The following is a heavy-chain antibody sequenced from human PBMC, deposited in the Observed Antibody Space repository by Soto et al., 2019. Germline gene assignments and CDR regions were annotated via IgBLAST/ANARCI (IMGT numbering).Heavy chain of an antibody. CDR2: ISSYGGNI. V-gene: IGHV3-64*01. CDR3: ARDVGSGNYYKGVYYYYYMDV. J-gene: IGHJ6*03. CDR1: GCTIGAYG. D-gene: IGHD3-10*01. Sequence: EVQVVESGGGLVQPGDSLRLSCAASGCTIGAYGFQWVRQAPGKALEYISAISSYGGNIYYANSVKGRFTISRDNSKNALYLQMGSLRAEDMAVYYCARDVGSGNYYKGVYYYYYMDVWGKGTTVTVSS.